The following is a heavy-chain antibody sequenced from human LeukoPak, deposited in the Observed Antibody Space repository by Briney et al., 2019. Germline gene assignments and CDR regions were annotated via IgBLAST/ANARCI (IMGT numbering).Heavy chain of an antibody. CDR3: ARGQLIIEWKYYGMDV. D-gene: IGHD3-10*01. CDR1: GGPISSGGFH. CDR2: IYYSGNT. Sequence: SQTLSLTCTVSGGPISSGGFHWSWIRQHPGKGLEWIGYIYYSGNTDYNPSLKSRVTISIDTSRNQFSLQLRSVTAADTAVYYCARGQLIIEWKYYGMDVWGQGTTVTVSS. V-gene: IGHV4-31*03. J-gene: IGHJ6*02.